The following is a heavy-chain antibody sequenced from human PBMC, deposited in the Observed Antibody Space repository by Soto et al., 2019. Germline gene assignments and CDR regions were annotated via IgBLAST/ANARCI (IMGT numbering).Heavy chain of an antibody. J-gene: IGHJ3*02. CDR1: GGTFSSYA. Sequence: SVKVSCKASGGTFSSYAISWVRQAPGQGLEWMGGIIPIFGTANYAQKFQGRVTITADKSTSTAYMELSSLRSEDTAVYYCARVPYYYDSSGYYSADAFDIWGQGTMVT. CDR3: ARVPYYYDSSGYYSADAFDI. D-gene: IGHD3-22*01. CDR2: IIPIFGTA. V-gene: IGHV1-69*06.